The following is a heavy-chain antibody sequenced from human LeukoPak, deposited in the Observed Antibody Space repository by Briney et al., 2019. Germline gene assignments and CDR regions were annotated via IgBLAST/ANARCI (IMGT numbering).Heavy chain of an antibody. J-gene: IGHJ4*02. CDR1: GFIFSTYG. CDR3: AKDVRIAVAGTLDY. CDR2: ISGSGGST. Sequence: GGSLRLSCAASGFIFSTYGIHWVRQAPGKGLEWISAISGSGGSTYYADFVKGRFTISRDNSKNTLYLQMNSLRAEDTAVYYCAKDVRIAVAGTLDYWGQGTLVTVSS. D-gene: IGHD6-19*01. V-gene: IGHV3-23*01.